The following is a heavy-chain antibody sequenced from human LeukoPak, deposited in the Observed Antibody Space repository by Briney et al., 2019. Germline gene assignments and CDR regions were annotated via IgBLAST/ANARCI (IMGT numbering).Heavy chain of an antibody. V-gene: IGHV3-64*01. CDR1: GFTFSSYA. D-gene: IGHD6-19*01. CDR2: ISSNGGST. J-gene: IGHJ6*02. Sequence: PGGSLRLSCAASGFTFSSYAMHWVRQAPGKGLEYVSAISSNGGSTYYANSVKGRFTISRDNSKNTLYLQMGSLRAEDMAVYYCARDDIPVAGVGYYYYYGMDVWGQGTTVTVSS. CDR3: ARDDIPVAGVGYYYYYGMDV.